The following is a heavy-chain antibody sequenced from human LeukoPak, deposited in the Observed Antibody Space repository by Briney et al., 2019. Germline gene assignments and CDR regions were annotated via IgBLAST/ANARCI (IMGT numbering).Heavy chain of an antibody. V-gene: IGHV4-39*01. Sequence: KGXXWIGSIYYSGSTYYNPSLKSRVTISVDTSKNQFSLKLSSVTAADTAVYYCARTAIAAAGFDPWGQGTLVTVSS. CDR3: ARTAIAAAGFDP. CDR2: IYYSGST. J-gene: IGHJ5*02. D-gene: IGHD6-13*01.